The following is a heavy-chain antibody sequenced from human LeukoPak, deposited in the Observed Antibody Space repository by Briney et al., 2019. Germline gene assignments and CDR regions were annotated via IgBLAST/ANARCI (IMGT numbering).Heavy chain of an antibody. D-gene: IGHD3-22*01. Sequence: SVKVSCKASGGTFSSYAISWVRQAPGQGLEWMGGIIPIFGTANYAQKFQGRVTITADESTSTAYMELSSLRSEDTAVYYCAKSGDYYDSSGYQPYWGQGTLVTVSS. J-gene: IGHJ4*02. CDR1: GGTFSSYA. CDR2: IIPIFGTA. V-gene: IGHV1-69*13. CDR3: AKSGDYYDSSGYQPY.